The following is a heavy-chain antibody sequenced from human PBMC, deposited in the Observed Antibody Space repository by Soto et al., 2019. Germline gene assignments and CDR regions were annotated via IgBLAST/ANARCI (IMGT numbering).Heavy chain of an antibody. D-gene: IGHD3-22*01. V-gene: IGHV1-69*13. CDR2: IIPIFGTA. Sequence: AVKVSCRASGATFSSYAISWVGQAPGQGLEWMGEIIPIFGTANYAQKFQGRVTITADESTSTAYMELSSLRSEDTAVYYCARDRGPSSGYYPYWFDPWGQGTLVTVSS. J-gene: IGHJ5*02. CDR3: ARDRGPSSGYYPYWFDP. CDR1: GATFSSYA.